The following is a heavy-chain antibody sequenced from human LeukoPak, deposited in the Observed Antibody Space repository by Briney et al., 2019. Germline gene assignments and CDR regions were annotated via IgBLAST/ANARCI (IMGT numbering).Heavy chain of an antibody. D-gene: IGHD6-19*01. CDR1: GGCISSYY. J-gene: IGHJ4*02. Sequence: PSETLSLTCTVSGGCISSYYWSWIRQPPGKGLEWVGYTYYSGSTNYNPSLKRLVTISVDTSKNQFSLKLSSVAAADTAVYYCARAVAGTTGPDYWGQGTLVTVSS. V-gene: IGHV4-59*08. CDR3: ARAVAGTTGPDY. CDR2: TYYSGST.